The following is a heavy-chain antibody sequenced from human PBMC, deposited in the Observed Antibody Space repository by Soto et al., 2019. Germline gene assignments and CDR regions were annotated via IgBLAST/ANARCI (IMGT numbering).Heavy chain of an antibody. J-gene: IGHJ6*02. D-gene: IGHD4-4*01. V-gene: IGHV3-11*06. CDR2: ISSSSSYR. CDR1: GFTFSDYY. Sequence: PGGSLRLSCAASGFTFSDYYMSWIRQAPGKGLEWVSYISSSSSYRNYADSVKGRFTISRDNVKNSVYLQMNSLRAEDTAVYYCARDRTTVTTVRTYAVDVWRQGTTVTVSS. CDR3: ARDRTTVTTVRTYAVDV.